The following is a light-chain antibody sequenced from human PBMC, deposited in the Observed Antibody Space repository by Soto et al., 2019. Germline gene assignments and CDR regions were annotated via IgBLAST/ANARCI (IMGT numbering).Light chain of an antibody. Sequence: DFVMTQTPLSSPVTLGQPASISCRSSQSLVHSDGNSYLSWLHQRPGQPPRLLNYIISNRFSGGPDRLSGSGAGTDFTLKISRMEPEDVGVYYCMQATQPYTFGQGTKLEIK. J-gene: IGKJ2*01. CDR3: MQATQPYT. CDR1: QSLVHSDGNSY. CDR2: IIS. V-gene: IGKV2-24*01.